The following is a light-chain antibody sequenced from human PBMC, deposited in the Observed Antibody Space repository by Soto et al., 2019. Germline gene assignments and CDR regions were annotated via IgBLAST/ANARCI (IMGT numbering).Light chain of an antibody. J-gene: IGLJ1*01. CDR2: KGT. CDR1: DSDVGAYNS. Sequence: ALAQPAPVSGSPGQSITISCTGTDSDVGAYNSVSWYQQHPHKAPRLIIYKGTRRPSGISYRFSGSTSGNAASLTISALQADDEADYFCCSSAPESTYVFGTGTKVTVL. CDR3: CSSAPESTYV. V-gene: IGLV2-23*01.